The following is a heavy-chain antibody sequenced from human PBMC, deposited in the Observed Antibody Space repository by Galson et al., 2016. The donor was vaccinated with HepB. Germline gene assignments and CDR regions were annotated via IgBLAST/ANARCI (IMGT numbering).Heavy chain of an antibody. Sequence: QSGAEVKKPGESLKISCKGSGFIFNNYWIGWVRQMPGKGLEWMGIIYPGLSDARYSPSFRGQVNISADKSFNTAYLQWSSLKASDTAMYYCASQRNSGWYATTGLDSWGQGTLVTVSS. CDR1: GFIFNNYW. J-gene: IGHJ4*02. CDR3: ASQRNSGWYATTGLDS. D-gene: IGHD6-19*01. V-gene: IGHV5-51*01. CDR2: IYPGLSDA.